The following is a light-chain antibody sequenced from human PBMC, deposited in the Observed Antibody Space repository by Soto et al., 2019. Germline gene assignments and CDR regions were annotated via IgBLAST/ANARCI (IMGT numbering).Light chain of an antibody. V-gene: IGLV4-69*01. Sequence: QSVLTQSPSASASLGASVKLTCSLSSGHNTYVIAWHQQQPEKGPRYLMKVNSDGTHSKGDGIPDRFSGSSSGAERYLTISSLQSEDEADYYCQTWGTGPHVVFGGGTKLTVL. J-gene: IGLJ2*01. CDR2: VNSDGTH. CDR3: QTWGTGPHVV. CDR1: SGHNTYV.